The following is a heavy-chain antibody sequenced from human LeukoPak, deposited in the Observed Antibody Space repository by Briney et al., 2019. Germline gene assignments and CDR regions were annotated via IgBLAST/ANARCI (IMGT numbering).Heavy chain of an antibody. J-gene: IGHJ4*02. Sequence: PGGSLRLSCAASGFTFSTYAMAWVRQAPGKGLEWVSAIGDTAYCAESVKGRFTISRDNSKNTVYLQMNNLGADDAALYYCAKTWAFVSANFFDSWGQGTLVTVSS. CDR3: AKTWAFVSANFFDS. CDR1: GFTFSTYA. D-gene: IGHD2/OR15-2a*01. CDR2: IGDTA. V-gene: IGHV3-23*01.